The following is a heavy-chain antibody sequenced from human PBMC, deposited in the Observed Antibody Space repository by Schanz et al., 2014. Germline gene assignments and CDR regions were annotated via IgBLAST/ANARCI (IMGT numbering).Heavy chain of an antibody. Sequence: VQLVESGGGLVKPGGSLRLSCAASGIDFSSYSMNWVRQAPGKGLEWVSSLSGGSSYIFYADSVKGRFTISRDNARYSLYLEMNSLRAEDTAVYYCARDRPSGYALDFWGQGTLVTVSS. D-gene: IGHD5-12*01. CDR1: GIDFSSYS. CDR2: LSGGSSYI. J-gene: IGHJ4*02. V-gene: IGHV3-21*01. CDR3: ARDRPSGYALDF.